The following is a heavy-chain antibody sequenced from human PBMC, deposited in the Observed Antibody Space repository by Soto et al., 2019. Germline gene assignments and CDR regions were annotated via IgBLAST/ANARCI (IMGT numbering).Heavy chain of an antibody. D-gene: IGHD2-2*01. CDR1: GFTFNTYA. CDR2: INGNGVST. V-gene: IGHV3-23*01. Sequence: EVQLLESGGGLVQPGGSLRLSCVASGFTFNTYAMSWVRQAPGKGLEWVSGINGNGVSTYYADSVKGRFTISRDNSKNTLFLQMSSLRSEDTAVYYCARSQGSSTSLEIYYYYYYGMDVWGQGTTVTVSS. CDR3: ARSQGSSTSLEIYYYYYYGMDV. J-gene: IGHJ6*02.